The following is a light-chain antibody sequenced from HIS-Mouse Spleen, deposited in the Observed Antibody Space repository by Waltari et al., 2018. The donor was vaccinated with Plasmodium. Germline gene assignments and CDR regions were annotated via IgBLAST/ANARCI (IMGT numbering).Light chain of an antibody. Sequence: QSVLTQPPSASGTPGQRVPIPCSGSSSHLGRNTVNWYQQLPGTAPKLLIYSNHQRPSGVPDRFSGSKSGTSASLAISGLQSEDEADYYCAAWDDSLNGYVFGTGTKVTVL. CDR1: SSHLGRNT. CDR3: AAWDDSLNGYV. V-gene: IGLV1-44*01. J-gene: IGLJ1*01. CDR2: SNH.